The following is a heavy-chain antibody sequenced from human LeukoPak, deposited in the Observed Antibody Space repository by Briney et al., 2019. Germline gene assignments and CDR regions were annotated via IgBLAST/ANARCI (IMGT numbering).Heavy chain of an antibody. CDR3: ARGRPKLWPSRHYYYMDV. CDR2: INPNSGGT. D-gene: IGHD5-18*01. J-gene: IGHJ6*03. Sequence: ASVKVSCKASGYTFTGYYMNWVRQAPGQGLEWMGWINPNSGGTNYAQKFQGRVTMTRDTSISTAYMELSRLRSDATAVYYCARGRPKLWPSRHYYYMDVWGKGTTVTVSS. V-gene: IGHV1-2*02. CDR1: GYTFTGYY.